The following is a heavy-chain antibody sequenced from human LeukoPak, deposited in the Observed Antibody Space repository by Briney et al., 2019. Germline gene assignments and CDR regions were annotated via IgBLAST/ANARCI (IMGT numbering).Heavy chain of an antibody. Sequence: SETLSLTCTVSGGSISGYYWSWIRQPPGKGLEWIGYIYYSGSTNYNPSLKSRVTISVDTSKNQFSLKLSSVTAADTAVYYCAGVNYDSSATFDYWGQGTLVTVSS. CDR3: AGVNYDSSATFDY. V-gene: IGHV4-59*01. D-gene: IGHD3-22*01. CDR2: IYYSGST. J-gene: IGHJ4*02. CDR1: GGSISGYY.